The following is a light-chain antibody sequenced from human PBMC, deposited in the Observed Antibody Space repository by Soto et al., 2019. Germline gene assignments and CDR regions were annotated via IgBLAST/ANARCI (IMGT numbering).Light chain of an antibody. V-gene: IGKV1-5*01. CDR1: QSISSS. CDR2: DAS. CDR3: QQYGGFSRT. J-gene: IGKJ1*01. Sequence: DIQVTQSPSTLSASVGDRVTITCRASQSISSSLAWYHQKPGTAPKLLLYDASSLERGVPSRFSGSGSGTEFTLTLNSLQPDDFATYYCQQYGGFSRTFGQGTK.